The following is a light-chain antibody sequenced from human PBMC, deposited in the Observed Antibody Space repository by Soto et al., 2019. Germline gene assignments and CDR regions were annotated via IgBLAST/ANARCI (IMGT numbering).Light chain of an antibody. Sequence: DFQMTQSPSTLSASVGDRVTITCRASQSFSSWLAWYQQKPGKAPKLLIYDASSLESGVPSRFSGSGSGTEFTLTISSLQPDDVATYYCQQSWTFGQGTKVEIK. V-gene: IGKV1-5*01. CDR1: QSFSSW. CDR2: DAS. J-gene: IGKJ1*01. CDR3: QQSWT.